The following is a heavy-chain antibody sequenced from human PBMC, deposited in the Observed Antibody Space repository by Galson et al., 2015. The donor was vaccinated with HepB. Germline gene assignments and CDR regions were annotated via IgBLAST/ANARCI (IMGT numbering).Heavy chain of an antibody. V-gene: IGHV4-59*01. CDR1: GGSISSYY. CDR3: ASTGQYGSGSYFDY. CDR2: IYYSGST. D-gene: IGHD3-10*01. Sequence: TLSLTCTVSGGSISSYYWSWIRQPPGKGLEWIGYIYYSGSTNYNPSLKSRVTISVDTSKNQFSLKLSSVTAADTAVYYCASTGQYGSGSYFDYWGQGTLVTVSS. J-gene: IGHJ4*02.